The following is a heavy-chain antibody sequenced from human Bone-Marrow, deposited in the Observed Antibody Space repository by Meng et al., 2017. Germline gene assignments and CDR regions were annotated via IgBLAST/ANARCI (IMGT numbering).Heavy chain of an antibody. V-gene: IGHV3-48*03. CDR2: ISSSGSTI. D-gene: IGHD6-13*01. CDR3: ARASYSSSWYFFWGVGPYGMDV. J-gene: IGHJ6*02. CDR1: GFTFSYYE. Sequence: GGSLRLSCAASGFTFSYYEMNWVRQAPGKGLEWVSYISSSGSTIYYADSVKGRFTISRDNAKNSLYLQMNSLRAEDTAVYYCARASYSSSWYFFWGVGPYGMDVWGQGTTVTVSS.